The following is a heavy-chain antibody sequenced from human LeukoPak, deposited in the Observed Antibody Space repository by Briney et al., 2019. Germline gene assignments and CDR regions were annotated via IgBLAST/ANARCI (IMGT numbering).Heavy chain of an antibody. CDR2: ISSSSSYI. Sequence: PGGSLGLSCAASGFTFSSYSMNWVRQAPGKGLEWVSSISSSSSYIYYADSVKGRFTISRDNAKNSLYLQMNSLRAEDTAVYYCARHSSGSTGYNYYYYGMDVWGQGTTVTVSS. J-gene: IGHJ6*02. V-gene: IGHV3-21*01. CDR1: GFTFSSYS. D-gene: IGHD3-3*01. CDR3: ARHSSGSTGYNYYYYGMDV.